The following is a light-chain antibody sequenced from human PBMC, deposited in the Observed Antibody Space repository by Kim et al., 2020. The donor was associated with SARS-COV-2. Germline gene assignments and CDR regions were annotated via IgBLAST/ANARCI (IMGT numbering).Light chain of an antibody. CDR1: QSVSNN. CDR2: GAS. Sequence: EIVMTQSPATLSVSPGERATPSCRASQSVSNNLAWYQQKPGQAPRLLIYGASTRATDIPARFSGSGSGTEFTLTITSLQSEDFAVYYCQQYNNWPPYTFGQGTKLEI. CDR3: QQYNNWPPYT. V-gene: IGKV3-15*01. J-gene: IGKJ2*01.